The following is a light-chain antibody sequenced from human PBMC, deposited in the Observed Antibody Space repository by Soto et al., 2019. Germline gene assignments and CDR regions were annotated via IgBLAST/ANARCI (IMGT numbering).Light chain of an antibody. CDR2: GNN. Sequence: QSVLTQPPSVSGAPGQRVTISCTGATSDVHWYQHLPGTAPKLLIYGNNNRPSGVPDRFSGSKSGTSASLAITGLQAEDEADYYCQSFDSSLSALYVFGTGTKLTVL. CDR3: QSFDSSLSALYV. CDR1: GATSD. J-gene: IGLJ1*01. V-gene: IGLV1-40*01.